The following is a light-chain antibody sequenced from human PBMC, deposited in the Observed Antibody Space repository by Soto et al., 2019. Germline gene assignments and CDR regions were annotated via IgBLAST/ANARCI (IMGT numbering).Light chain of an antibody. V-gene: IGLV1-44*01. CDR2: GNN. J-gene: IGLJ2*01. Sequence: QSVLTQPPSASGTPGQRVTISCSGSSSNIGSNAVNWYQQLPGAAPKLLIYGNNQRPSGVPDRFSGSKSGTSASLAISGLQSEDEADYYCAAWDESLVFGGGTNLTVL. CDR1: SSNIGSNA. CDR3: AAWDESLV.